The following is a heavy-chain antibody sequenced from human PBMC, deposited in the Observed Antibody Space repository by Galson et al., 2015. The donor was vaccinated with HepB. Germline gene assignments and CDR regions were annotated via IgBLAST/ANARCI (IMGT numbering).Heavy chain of an antibody. CDR1: GYTFTSYA. Sequence: SVKVSCKASGYTFTSYAMHWVRQAPGQRLEWMGWINAGNGNTKYSQKFQGRVTITRDTSASTAYMELSSLRSEDTAVYYCATGASGYDSYSAFDIWGQGTMVTVSS. CDR2: INAGNGNT. V-gene: IGHV1-3*01. CDR3: ATGASGYDSYSAFDI. J-gene: IGHJ3*02. D-gene: IGHD5-12*01.